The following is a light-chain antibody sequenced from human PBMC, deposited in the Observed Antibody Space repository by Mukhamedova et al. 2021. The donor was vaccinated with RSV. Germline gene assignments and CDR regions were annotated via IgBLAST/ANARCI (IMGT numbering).Light chain of an antibody. Sequence: LVFRDRNTYLSWLQQRPGQPPRLLIYQISKRFSGVPDRFSGSGAGTDFTLKISRVEAEDVGIYYCMQATQKRTFGQGTKLEI. V-gene: IGKV2-24*01. CDR3: MQATQKRT. CDR2: QIS. CDR1: LVFRDRNTY. J-gene: IGKJ2*01.